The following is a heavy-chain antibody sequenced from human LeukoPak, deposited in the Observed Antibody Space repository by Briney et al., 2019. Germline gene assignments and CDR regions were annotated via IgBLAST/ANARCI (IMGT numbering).Heavy chain of an antibody. CDR1: GFTFTSYS. CDR2: ISRSSDHI. CDR3: ARDSSWSFDY. D-gene: IGHD2-15*01. V-gene: IGHV3-48*02. J-gene: IGHJ4*01. Sequence: GGSLRLSCAASGFTFTSYSMNWVRQAPGKGLEWISYISRSSDHISYADSVKGRFTMSRDNAKNSLSLQMNSLRDEDTAVYYCARDSSWSFDYWGHGTLVTV.